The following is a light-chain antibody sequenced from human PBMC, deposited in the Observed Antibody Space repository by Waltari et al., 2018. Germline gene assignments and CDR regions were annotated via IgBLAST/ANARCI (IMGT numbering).Light chain of an antibody. CDR1: QSVRNY. CDR2: DAS. Sequence: EIVLTQSPATLSLSPGDRATLSCRASQSVRNYLAWYRQKPGQAPRLFIYDASERAPGIPARFSGSGSGTDFTLTISSLEPDDFAVYYCQHRHNWPPTFTFGQGTKLEVK. V-gene: IGKV3-11*01. CDR3: QHRHNWPPTFT. J-gene: IGKJ2*01.